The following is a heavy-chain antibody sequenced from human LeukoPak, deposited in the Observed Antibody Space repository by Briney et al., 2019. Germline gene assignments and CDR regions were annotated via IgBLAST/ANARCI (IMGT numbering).Heavy chain of an antibody. D-gene: IGHD3-22*01. V-gene: IGHV3-74*01. Sequence: GRSLRLSCAASGFTFSSYWMHWVRHAPGKGLVWVSRINSDGSSTNCADSVKGRFTISRDNAKNTLYLQMNSLRAEDTAVYYCARRDSGGYCFDYWGQGTLVTVSS. CDR1: GFTFSSYW. CDR2: INSDGSST. CDR3: ARRDSGGYCFDY. J-gene: IGHJ4*02.